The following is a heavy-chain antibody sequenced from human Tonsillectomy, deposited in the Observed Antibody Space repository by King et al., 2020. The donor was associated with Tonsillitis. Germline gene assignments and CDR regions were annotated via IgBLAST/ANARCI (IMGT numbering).Heavy chain of an antibody. V-gene: IGHV4-34*01. D-gene: IGHD3-10*01. Sequence: VQLQQWGAGLLKPSETLFLTCAVYGGSFMSCYWSWIRQSPGKGLEWIGEINHGGSTNYNPSLKSRVTISADTSKNQFSLKLSSVTAADTAVYYCARIPGSMRVYYYYMDAWGKGTTVTVSS. CDR2: INHGGST. J-gene: IGHJ6*03. CDR3: ARIPGSMRVYYYYMDA. CDR1: GGSFMSCY.